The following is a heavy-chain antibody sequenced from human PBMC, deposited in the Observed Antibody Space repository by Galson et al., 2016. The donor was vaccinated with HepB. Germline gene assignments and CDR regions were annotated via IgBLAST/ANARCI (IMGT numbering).Heavy chain of an antibody. CDR1: GFTFSRYG. CDR2: ISYDGSNK. D-gene: IGHD2-15*01. V-gene: IGHV3-30*18. J-gene: IGHJ4*02. Sequence: SLRLSCAASGFTFSRYGMHWVRQAPGKGLERVAVISYDGSNKYYADSVKGRFTISRDNSKNTLFLQMNSLRAEDTAVYYCAKAPRSPYCSGGTCYSGFDSWGQGTLVTVSS. CDR3: AKAPRSPYCSGGTCYSGFDS.